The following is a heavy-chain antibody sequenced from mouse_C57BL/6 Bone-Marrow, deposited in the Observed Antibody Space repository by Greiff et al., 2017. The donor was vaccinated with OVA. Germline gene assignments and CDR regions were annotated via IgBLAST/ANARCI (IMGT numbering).Heavy chain of an antibody. J-gene: IGHJ1*03. CDR1: GYTFTSYW. D-gene: IGHD2-3*01. Sequence: QVQLQQPGAELVRPGSSVKLSCKASGYTFTSYWMDWVKQRPGQGLEWIGNIYPSDSETHYNQQFKDKATLTVDKASSTAYMQLSSLTSEDSAVYYCARLDGYWYFDVWGTGTTVTVSS. CDR2: IYPSDSET. V-gene: IGHV1-61*01. CDR3: ARLDGYWYFDV.